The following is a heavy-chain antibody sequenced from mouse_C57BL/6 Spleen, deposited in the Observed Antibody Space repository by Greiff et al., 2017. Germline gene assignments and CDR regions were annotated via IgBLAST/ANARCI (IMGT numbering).Heavy chain of an antibody. D-gene: IGHD1-1*01. CDR1: GYSITSGYY. CDR3: ARYYGSTSWYFDV. V-gene: IGHV3-6*01. J-gene: IGHJ1*03. Sequence: EVQRVESGPGLVKPSQSLSLTCSVTGYSITSGYYWNWIRQFPGNKLEWMGYISYDGSNNYNPSLKNRISITRDTSKNQFFLKLNSVTTEDTATYYCARYYGSTSWYFDVWGTGTTVTVSS. CDR2: ISYDGSN.